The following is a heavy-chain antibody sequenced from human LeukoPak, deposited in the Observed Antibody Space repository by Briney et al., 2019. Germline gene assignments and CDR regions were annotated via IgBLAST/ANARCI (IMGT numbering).Heavy chain of an antibody. Sequence: PSETLSLTCTVSGGSVSSGSYYWSWIRQPPGKGLEWIGYIYYSGSTNYNPSLESRVTISADTSKNQFSLKLSSVTAADTAVYYCARDKGYYESSGYLKAFDIWGQGTMVTVSS. V-gene: IGHV4-61*01. J-gene: IGHJ3*02. D-gene: IGHD3-22*01. CDR3: ARDKGYYESSGYLKAFDI. CDR2: IYYSGST. CDR1: GGSVSSGSYY.